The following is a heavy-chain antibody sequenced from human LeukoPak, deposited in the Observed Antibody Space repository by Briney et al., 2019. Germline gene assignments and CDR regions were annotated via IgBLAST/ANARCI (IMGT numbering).Heavy chain of an antibody. CDR3: AHPDSGYYDTDAAFDI. D-gene: IGHD3-22*01. Sequence: SGPTLVKPTQTLTLTFTFSGFSLSTSGVGVGWIRQPPGKALEWLALIYWSDDKRYSPSLKSRLTRSRETSNSQVVVTMTNMDPVDTATYYCAHPDSGYYDTDAAFDIWGQGTMVTVSS. CDR2: IYWSDDK. V-gene: IGHV2-5*01. CDR1: GFSLSTSGVG. J-gene: IGHJ3*02.